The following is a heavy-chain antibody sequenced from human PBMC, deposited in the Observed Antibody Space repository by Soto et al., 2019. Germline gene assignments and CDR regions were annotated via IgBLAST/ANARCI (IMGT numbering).Heavy chain of an antibody. CDR2: IYPGDSDT. D-gene: IGHD6-19*01. CDR3: ARQSSSGWWPPIGYYYYGMDV. CDR1: GYSFTSYW. V-gene: IGHV5-51*01. J-gene: IGHJ6*02. Sequence: GESLKISCNGSGYSFTSYWIGWVRQMPGKGLEWMGIIYPGDSDTRYSPSFQGQVTISADKSISTAYLQWSSLKASDTAMYYCARQSSSGWWPPIGYYYYGMDVWGQGTTVTSP.